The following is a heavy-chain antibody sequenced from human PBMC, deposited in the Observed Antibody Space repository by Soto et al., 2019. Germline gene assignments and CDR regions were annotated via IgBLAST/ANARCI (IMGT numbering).Heavy chain of an antibody. J-gene: IGHJ6*02. CDR2: IYYSGST. CDR3: ARYGSGTNYYYYGMDV. D-gene: IGHD3-10*01. V-gene: IGHV4-39*01. CDR1: GGSISSSSYC. Sequence: SETLSLTCTVSGGSISSSSYCWGWIRQPPGKGLEWIGSIYYSGSTYYNPSLKSRVTISVDTSKNQFSLKLSSVTAADTAVYYCARYGSGTNYYYYGMDVWGQGTTVTVSS.